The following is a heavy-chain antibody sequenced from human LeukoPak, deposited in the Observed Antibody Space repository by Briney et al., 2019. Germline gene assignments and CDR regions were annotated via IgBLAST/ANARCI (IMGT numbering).Heavy chain of an antibody. CDR1: GGXISGTNW. V-gene: IGHV4/OR15-8*02. Sequence: SETLSLTCVVSGGXISGTNWWSWVRQPPGQGLEWIGEISLAGQTNYNPSLNGRVTMSLDKSSNQLSLHLTSVTAADTATYFCSRESGPFCPFGYWGQGILVIVSS. J-gene: IGHJ4*02. CDR3: SRESGPFCPFGY. D-gene: IGHD1-26*01. CDR2: ISLAGQT.